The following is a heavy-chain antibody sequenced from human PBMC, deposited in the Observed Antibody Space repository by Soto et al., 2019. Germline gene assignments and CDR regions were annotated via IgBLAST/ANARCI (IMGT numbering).Heavy chain of an antibody. V-gene: IGHV4-4*07. J-gene: IGHJ5*02. Sequence: SETLSLTCTVSGGSISSYYWSWIRQPAGKGLEWIGRIYTSGSTNYNPSLKSRVTMSVDTSKNQFSLKLSSVTAADTAVYYCARDYDILTGSAPALPFDPWGQGTLVTVSS. CDR1: GGSISSYY. CDR3: ARDYDILTGSAPALPFDP. D-gene: IGHD3-9*01. CDR2: IYTSGST.